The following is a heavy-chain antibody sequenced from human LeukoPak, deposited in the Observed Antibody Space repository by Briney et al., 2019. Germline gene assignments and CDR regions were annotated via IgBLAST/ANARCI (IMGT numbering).Heavy chain of an antibody. CDR3: ARLRGSYDILTGYQWVYFDY. CDR2: INHSGST. V-gene: IGHV4-34*01. J-gene: IGHJ4*02. CDR1: GGSFSGYY. Sequence: PSETLSLTCAVYGGSFSGYYWSWIRQPPGKGLEWIGEINHSGSTNYNPSLKSRVTISVDTSKNQFSLKLSSVTAADTAVYYCARLRGSYDILTGYQWVYFDYWGQGTLVTVSS. D-gene: IGHD3-9*01.